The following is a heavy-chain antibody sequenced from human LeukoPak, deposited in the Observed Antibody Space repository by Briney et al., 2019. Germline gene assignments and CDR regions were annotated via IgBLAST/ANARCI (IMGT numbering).Heavy chain of an antibody. V-gene: IGHV3-23*01. J-gene: IGHJ3*02. CDR3: ARARAYSGSYFDAFDI. CDR1: GFTFSNFA. CDR2: ISGSGSST. Sequence: AGGSLRLSCAASGFTFSNFAMSWVRQAPGKGLEWVSSISGSGSSTYYADSVKGRFTISRDNSKNTLYLQMDSLRVEDTAIYYCARARAYSGSYFDAFDIWGQGTTVTVSS. D-gene: IGHD1-26*01.